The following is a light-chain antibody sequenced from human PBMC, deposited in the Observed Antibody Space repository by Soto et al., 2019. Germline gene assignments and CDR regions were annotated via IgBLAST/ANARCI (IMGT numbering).Light chain of an antibody. CDR3: SSYKSRSTYV. J-gene: IGLJ1*01. V-gene: IGLV2-14*01. Sequence: QSVLTQPASVSGSPGQSITISCTGTSSDVGGYNYVSWYQQHPGKAPKLMIYDVSNRPSGVSDRFSGSKSGNTASLTISGLQAEDEADYYCSSYKSRSTYVFGTGTKVSVL. CDR2: DVS. CDR1: SSDVGGYNY.